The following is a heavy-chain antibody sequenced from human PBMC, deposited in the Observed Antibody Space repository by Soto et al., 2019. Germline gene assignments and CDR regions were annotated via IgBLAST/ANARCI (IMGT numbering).Heavy chain of an antibody. CDR1: GGTFSSYA. V-gene: IGHV1-69*13. D-gene: IGHD4-4*01. J-gene: IGHJ4*02. Sequence: ASVKVSCKASGGTFSSYAISWVRQAPGQGLQWMGGIIPIFGTTNYAQKFQGRVTITADESTSTVYMELSSLRSEDTAVYYCARVTDSNFLYWGQGALVTVSS. CDR3: ARVTDSNFLY. CDR2: IIPIFGTT.